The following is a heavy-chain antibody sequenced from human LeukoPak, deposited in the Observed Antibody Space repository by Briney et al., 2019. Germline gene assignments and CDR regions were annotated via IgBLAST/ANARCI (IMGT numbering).Heavy chain of an antibody. J-gene: IGHJ5*02. CDR1: GFTFGDYH. V-gene: IGHV3-11*04. CDR3: VRVSTVPATSNWFDP. Sequence: PGGSLRLSCAASGFTFGDYHMSWIRQAPGKGLEWVSYISYSGITIHYADSVKGRFTISRDNAKNSLYLQMNSLRVEDTAVYYCVRVSTVPATSNWFDPWGQGTLVTVSS. D-gene: IGHD2-15*01. CDR2: ISYSGITI.